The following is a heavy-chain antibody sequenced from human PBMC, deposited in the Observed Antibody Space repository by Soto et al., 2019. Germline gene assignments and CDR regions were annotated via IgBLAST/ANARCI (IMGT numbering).Heavy chain of an antibody. CDR3: ARSAGWYAVHS. J-gene: IGHJ4*02. D-gene: IGHD6-19*01. V-gene: IGHV4-4*02. Sequence: QVQLQESGPGLVKPSGTLSLTCAVSGDSVSSPYWWCWVRQAPGKGLEWIGEVFHTGTTSYNPSLRSRVTISMAKSINQFSLDLSSVTAADTAVYYCARSAGWYAVHSWGPGTLVIVSS. CDR1: GDSVSSPYW. CDR2: VFHTGTT.